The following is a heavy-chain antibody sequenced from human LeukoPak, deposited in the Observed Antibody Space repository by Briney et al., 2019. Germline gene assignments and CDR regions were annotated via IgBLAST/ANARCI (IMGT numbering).Heavy chain of an antibody. J-gene: IGHJ4*02. Sequence: GESLKISCKGSGYSFSNYWIAWVRQIPGKGLEWMGIIYPGDSDTRYSPSFQGQVTISADKSIRTAYLQWSSLKASDTAMYYCARLSGHGSGSYYLFDYWGQGTLVTVSS. D-gene: IGHD3-10*01. CDR1: GYSFSNYW. CDR2: IYPGDSDT. V-gene: IGHV5-51*01. CDR3: ARLSGHGSGSYYLFDY.